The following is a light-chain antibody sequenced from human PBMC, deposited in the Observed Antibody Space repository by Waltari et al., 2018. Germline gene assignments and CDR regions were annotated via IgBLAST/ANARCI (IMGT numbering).Light chain of an antibody. CDR3: QQYNNYPRT. J-gene: IGKJ2*01. CDR1: QDIINY. Sequence: DIQIPQSPPPLSASVGARFTITCRASQDIINYLAWFQQKPGKAPKSRMYAASILHSGVPAKFSGSGSGTEFTLTISSLQPEDFATYYCQQYNNYPRTFGQGTKLEIK. CDR2: AAS. V-gene: IGKV1-16*02.